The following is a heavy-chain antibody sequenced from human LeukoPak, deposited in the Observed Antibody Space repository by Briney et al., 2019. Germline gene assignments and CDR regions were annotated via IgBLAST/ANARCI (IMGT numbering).Heavy chain of an antibody. D-gene: IGHD3-3*01. J-gene: IGHJ3*02. V-gene: IGHV1-46*01. CDR3: AREGVLRFLEWFRPGDAFEI. CDR2: INPSGGST. CDR1: GYTFTTYY. Sequence: ASVKVSCKASGYTFTTYYMHWVRQAPGQGLEWMGIINPSGGSTSYAQKFQGRVTMTRDTSTTTVYMELSSLRSEDTAVYYCAREGVLRFLEWFRPGDAFEIWGQGTMVTVSS.